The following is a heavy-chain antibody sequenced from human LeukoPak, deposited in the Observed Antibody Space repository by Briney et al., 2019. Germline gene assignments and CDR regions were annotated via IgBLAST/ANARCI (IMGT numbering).Heavy chain of an antibody. V-gene: IGHV4-61*01. CDR3: ARARNYYDSSDYYYEGDAFDI. Sequence: SQTLSLTCTVSGGSISSGSYHWSWIRQPPGKGLECIGFIYYSGSTNYNPSLKSRVTISVDTSKNQFSLKLSSVTAADTAVYYCARARNYYDSSDYYYEGDAFDIWGQGTMVTVSS. CDR2: IYYSGST. CDR1: GGSISSGSYH. J-gene: IGHJ3*02. D-gene: IGHD3-22*01.